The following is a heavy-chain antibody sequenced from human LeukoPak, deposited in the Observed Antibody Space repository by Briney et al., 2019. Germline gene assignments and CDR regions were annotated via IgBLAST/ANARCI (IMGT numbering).Heavy chain of an antibody. CDR3: AREGGDYAFDY. V-gene: IGHV7-4-1*02. CDR1: GYTFTTYA. CDR2: INTNTGNP. J-gene: IGHJ4*02. Sequence: ASVKVSCKTSGYTFTTYAMNWVRQAPGQGLEWMGWINTNTGNPAYAQGFTGRFVFSLDTSVSTAYLQISSLKAEDTAVYYCAREGGDYAFDYWGQGTLVTVSS. D-gene: IGHD4-17*01.